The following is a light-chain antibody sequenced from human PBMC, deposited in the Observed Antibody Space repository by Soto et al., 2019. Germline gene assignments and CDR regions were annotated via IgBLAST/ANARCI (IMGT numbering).Light chain of an antibody. CDR3: QQYGNSPFT. Sequence: EIVLTQSPVTLSLSPGERATLSCRASQSVRTYLAWYQVKPGQAPRLLIYDASRRASGVPARFSGSGSGTDFTLTISSLEPEDFALYYCQQYGNSPFTFGPGTKVDIK. J-gene: IGKJ3*01. V-gene: IGKV3-11*01. CDR2: DAS. CDR1: QSVRTY.